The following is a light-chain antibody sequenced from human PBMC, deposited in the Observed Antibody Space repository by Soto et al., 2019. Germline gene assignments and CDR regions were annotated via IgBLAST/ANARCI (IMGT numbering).Light chain of an antibody. V-gene: IGKV1-27*01. J-gene: IGKJ1*01. CDR3: QHYGRAPAPWT. CDR2: AAS. CDR1: QDISNY. Sequence: DIQMTQSPSSLSASVGDRVTITCRTSQDISNYLAWYQQKPGKVPKLLIYAASSLRSGVPSRFTASAFGTDFTLTISSLQPEDVATYYCQHYGRAPAPWTFGQGTKV.